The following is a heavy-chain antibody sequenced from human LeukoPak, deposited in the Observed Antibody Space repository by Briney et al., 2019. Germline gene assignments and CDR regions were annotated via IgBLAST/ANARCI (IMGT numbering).Heavy chain of an antibody. V-gene: IGHV1-18*01. J-gene: IGHJ4*02. CDR3: ARDWGPIAARPGFDY. D-gene: IGHD6-6*01. Sequence: GASVKVSCKASGYTFTSYGISWVRQAPGQGLEWMGWISAYNGNTNYAQKLQGRVTMTTDTSTSTAYMELRSLRSDDTAVYYCARDWGPIAARPGFDYWGQGTLVTVSS. CDR1: GYTFTSYG. CDR2: ISAYNGNT.